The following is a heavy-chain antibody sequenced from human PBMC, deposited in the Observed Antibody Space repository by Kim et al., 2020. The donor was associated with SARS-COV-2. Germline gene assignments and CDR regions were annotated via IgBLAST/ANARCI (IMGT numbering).Heavy chain of an antibody. D-gene: IGHD5-18*01. Sequence: SETLSLTCTVSGGSISSYYWSWIRQPPGKGLEWIGYIYYSGSTNYNPSLKSRVTISVDTSKNQFSLKLSSVTAADTAVYYCARTRLEDTAMVTYDDGVRSSVGYYYYGMDVWGQGTTVTVSS. CDR2: IYYSGST. V-gene: IGHV4-59*01. CDR1: GGSISSYY. CDR3: ARTRLEDTAMVTYDDGVRSSVGYYYYGMDV. J-gene: IGHJ6*02.